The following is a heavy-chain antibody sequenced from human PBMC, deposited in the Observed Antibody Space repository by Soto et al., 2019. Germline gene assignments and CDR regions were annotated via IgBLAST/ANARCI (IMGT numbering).Heavy chain of an antibody. D-gene: IGHD3-9*01. CDR2: ISGSGGST. CDR3: AKRTGYYDILTGYSYYFDY. Sequence: PGGSLRLSCAASGFTFSSYAMSWVRQAPGKGLEWVSAISGSGGSTYYADSVKGRFTISRDNSKNTLYLQMNSLRAEDTAVYYCAKRTGYYDILTGYSYYFDYWGQGTLVTVS. CDR1: GFTFSSYA. J-gene: IGHJ4*02. V-gene: IGHV3-23*01.